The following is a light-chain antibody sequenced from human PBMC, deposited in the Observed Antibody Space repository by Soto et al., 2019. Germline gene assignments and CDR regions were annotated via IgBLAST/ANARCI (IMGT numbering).Light chain of an antibody. CDR1: QNVDSNY. V-gene: IGKV3-20*01. J-gene: IGKJ1*01. CDR3: QQYGTSPRT. CDR2: ETS. Sequence: EIVLTQSPGTLSLSPGERATLSCRASQNVDSNYLAWYQQKPGQAPRLLIYETSSRATGIPDRFSGSGSQTDFTLTISRLEPEDFAVYYCQQYGTSPRTFGQGTKVDIK.